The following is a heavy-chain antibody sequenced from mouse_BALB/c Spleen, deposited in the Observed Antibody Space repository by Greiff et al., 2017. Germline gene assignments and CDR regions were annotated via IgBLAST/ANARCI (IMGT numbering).Heavy chain of an antibody. CDR3: ARDEGRYWYFDV. CDR2: INSNGGST. J-gene: IGHJ1*01. CDR1: GFTFSSYG. Sequence: EVQLQESGGGLVQPGGSLKLSCAASGFTFSSYGMSWVRQTPDKRLELVATINSNGGSTYYPDSVKGRFTISRDNAKNTLYLQMSSLKSEDTAMYYCARDEGRYWYFDVWGAGTTVTVSS. V-gene: IGHV5-6-3*01.